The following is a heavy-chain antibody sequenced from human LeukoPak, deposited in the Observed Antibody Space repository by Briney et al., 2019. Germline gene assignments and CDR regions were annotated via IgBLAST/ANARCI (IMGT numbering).Heavy chain of an antibody. V-gene: IGHV1-46*01. D-gene: IGHD3-9*01. CDR3: ARDRDDILTGDAFDI. Sequence: ASVKVSCKASGYTFTSYYMHWVRQAPGQGLEWMGIINPSGGSTSYAQKFQGRVTMTRDMSTSTVYMELSSLRSGDTAVYYCARDRDDILTGDAFDIWGQGTMVTASS. CDR2: INPSGGST. CDR1: GYTFTSYY. J-gene: IGHJ3*02.